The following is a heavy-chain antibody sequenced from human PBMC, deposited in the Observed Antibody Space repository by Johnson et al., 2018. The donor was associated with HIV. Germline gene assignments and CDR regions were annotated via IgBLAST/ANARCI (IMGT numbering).Heavy chain of an antibody. J-gene: IGHJ3*02. V-gene: IGHV3-66*02. CDR3: ARVSLAYSYGYDAFDI. D-gene: IGHD5-18*01. Sequence: VQLVESGGGLVQPGGSLRLSCAGSGISVTRHYMSWVRQAPGKGLEWVSLIYSGDNTKYADSVKGRFTISRDNSKNTLFLQMNSLRPEDTAVYYCARVSLAYSYGYDAFDIWGQGTRVTVSS. CDR2: IYSGDNT. CDR1: GISVTRHY.